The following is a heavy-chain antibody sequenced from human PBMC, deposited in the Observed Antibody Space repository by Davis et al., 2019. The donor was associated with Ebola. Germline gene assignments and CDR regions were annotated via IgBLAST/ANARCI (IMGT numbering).Heavy chain of an antibody. CDR2: IYSGGST. Sequence: PGGSLRLSCAASGFTVSSNYMSWVRQAPGKGLEWVSVIYSGGSTYYADSVKGRFTISRHNSKNTLYLQMNSLRAEDTAVYYCARGFRKWEPGSFFDYWGQGTLVTVSS. V-gene: IGHV3-53*04. CDR3: ARGFRKWEPGSFFDY. CDR1: GFTVSSNY. D-gene: IGHD1-26*01. J-gene: IGHJ4*02.